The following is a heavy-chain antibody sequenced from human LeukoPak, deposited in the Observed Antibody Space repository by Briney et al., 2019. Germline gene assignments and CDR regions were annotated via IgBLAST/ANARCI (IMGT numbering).Heavy chain of an antibody. V-gene: IGHV1-46*01. CDR3: ARLSPPGRSSVKGKYFFDS. D-gene: IGHD6-6*01. CDR1: GYTFTSYY. J-gene: IGHJ4*02. Sequence: ASVKVSCKASGYTFTSYYMHWVRQAPGQGLEWKGIINPSGGSTSYAQKFQGRVTMTRDTSTSTVYMELSSLRSEDTAVYYCARLSPPGRSSVKGKYFFDSWGQGALVTVSS. CDR2: INPSGGST.